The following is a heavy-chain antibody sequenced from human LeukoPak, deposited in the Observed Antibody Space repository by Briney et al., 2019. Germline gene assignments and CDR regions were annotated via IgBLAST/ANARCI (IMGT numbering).Heavy chain of an antibody. CDR2: THSGGST. D-gene: IGHD3-16*01. Sequence: PGGSLRLSCAASGLVVSRNYMSWVRQAPGKGLEWVSVTHSGGSTYYADSVKGRFIIYRDNSKNTLYLQMNSLSSEDTAVYYCASDPGGNQNGFDIWGQGTMVTVSS. V-gene: IGHV3-66*01. CDR3: ASDPGGNQNGFDI. CDR1: GLVVSRNY. J-gene: IGHJ3*02.